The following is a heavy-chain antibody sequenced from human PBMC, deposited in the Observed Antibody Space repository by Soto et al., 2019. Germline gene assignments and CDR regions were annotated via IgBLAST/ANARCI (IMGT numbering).Heavy chain of an antibody. D-gene: IGHD1-20*01. CDR2: IYYSGST. CDR1: GGSISSGDYY. Sequence: PSETLSLTCTVSGGSISSGDYYWSWIRQPPGKGLEWIGYIYYSGSTYYNPSLKSRVTISVDTSKNQFSLKLSSVTAADTAVYYCARGSGNGNDVPGYYFDYWGQGTLVTVSS. CDR3: ARGSGNGNDVPGYYFDY. J-gene: IGHJ4*02. V-gene: IGHV4-30-4*01.